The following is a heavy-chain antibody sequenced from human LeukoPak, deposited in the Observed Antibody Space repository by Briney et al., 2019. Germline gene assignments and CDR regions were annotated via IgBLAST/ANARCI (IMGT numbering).Heavy chain of an antibody. CDR1: GFTFRSHA. CDR3: ASRSGHYYYGMDV. Sequence: GGSLRLSCVGSGFTFRSHAMSWVRQAPEKGLEFVSGIYENGGTTYYADSVKGRFSISRDNSKNTLYLQMDSLRGEDTAVYYCASRSGHYYYGMDVWGQGTTVTVSS. V-gene: IGHV3-23*01. D-gene: IGHD2-15*01. J-gene: IGHJ6*02. CDR2: IYENGGTT.